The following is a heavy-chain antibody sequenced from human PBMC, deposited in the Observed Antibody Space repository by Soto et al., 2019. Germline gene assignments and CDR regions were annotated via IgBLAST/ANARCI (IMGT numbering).Heavy chain of an antibody. CDR1: GFSLSNARMG. CDR3: ARMGDSSGWYLDY. V-gene: IGHV2-26*01. J-gene: IGHJ4*02. Sequence: SGPTLVNPTETLTLTCTVSGFSLSNARMGVSWIRQPPGKALEWLAHIFSNDEKSYSTSLKSRLTISKDTSKSQVVLTMTNMDPVDTATYYCARMGDSSGWYLDYWGQGTLVTVSS. D-gene: IGHD6-19*01. CDR2: IFSNDEK.